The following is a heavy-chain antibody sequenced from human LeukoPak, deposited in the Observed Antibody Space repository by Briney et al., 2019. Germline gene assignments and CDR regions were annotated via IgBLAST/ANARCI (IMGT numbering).Heavy chain of an antibody. CDR1: GFTFSNYW. D-gene: IGHD3-10*01. V-gene: IGHV3-74*01. Sequence: PGGSLRLSCAASGFTFSNYWMHWVRQVPGKGLVWVSRINDDGRATFYADSMKGRFTISRDNAKNTLFLQINSLRAEDTAVYYCAKSGAIWFGELPGYYYYMDVWGKGTTVTISS. J-gene: IGHJ6*03. CDR3: AKSGAIWFGELPGYYYYMDV. CDR2: INDDGRAT.